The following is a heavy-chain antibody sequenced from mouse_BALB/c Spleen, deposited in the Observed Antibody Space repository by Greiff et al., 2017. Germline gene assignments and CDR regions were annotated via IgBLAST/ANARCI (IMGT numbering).Heavy chain of an antibody. V-gene: IGHV5-6*02. D-gene: IGHD1-1*01. J-gene: IGHJ3*01. CDR1: GFTFSSYG. Sequence: DVMLVESGGDLVKPGGSLKLSCAASGFTFSSYGMSWVRQTPDKRLEWVATISSGGSYTYYPDSVKGRFTISRDNAKNTLYLQMSSLKSEDTAMYYCARGSGSSPAWFAYWGQGTLVTVSA. CDR2: ISSGGSYT. CDR3: ARGSGSSPAWFAY.